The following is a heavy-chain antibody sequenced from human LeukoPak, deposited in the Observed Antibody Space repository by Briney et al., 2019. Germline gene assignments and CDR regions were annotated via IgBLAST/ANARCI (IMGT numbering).Heavy chain of an antibody. Sequence: GGSLRLSCAVSGITLSNYGMSWVRQAPGKGLEWDAGISDSGGRTNYADSVKGRFTISRDNPKNTLYLQMNSLRAEDTAVYFCAKRGVVIRVILVGFHKEAYYFDSWGQGALVTVSS. J-gene: IGHJ4*02. CDR3: AKRGVVIRVILVGFHKEAYYFDS. CDR1: GITLSNYG. CDR2: ISDSGGRT. V-gene: IGHV3-23*01. D-gene: IGHD3-22*01.